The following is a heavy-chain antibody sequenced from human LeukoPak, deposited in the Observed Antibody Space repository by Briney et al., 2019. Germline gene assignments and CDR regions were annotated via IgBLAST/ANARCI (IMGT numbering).Heavy chain of an antibody. CDR3: AKDRVVGSSWYRGFFDY. V-gene: IGHV3-30-3*02. D-gene: IGHD6-13*01. J-gene: IGHJ4*02. CDR2: ISYDGSNK. CDR1: GFTFSGYP. Sequence: PGKSLRLSCAASGFTFSGYPIHWVRQAPGKGLEWVAVISYDGSNKYYADSVKGRFTISRDNSKNTLYLQMNSLRAEDTAVYYCAKDRVVGSSWYRGFFDYWGQGTLVTVSS.